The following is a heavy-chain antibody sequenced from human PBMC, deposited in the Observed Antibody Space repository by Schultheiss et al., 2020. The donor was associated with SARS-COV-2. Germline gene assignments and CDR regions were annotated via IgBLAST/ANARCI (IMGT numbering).Heavy chain of an antibody. CDR1: GGSFSGYY. D-gene: IGHD2-8*01. J-gene: IGHJ6*02. CDR3: ARGGRRYCTNGVCLNVYYYYGMDV. Sequence: SETLSLTCAVYGGSFSGYYWSWIRQPPGKGLEWIGEINHSGSTNYNPSLKSRVTISVDTSKNQFSLKLSSVTAADTAVYYCARGGRRYCTNGVCLNVYYYYGMDVWGQGTTVTVSS. V-gene: IGHV4-34*01. CDR2: INHSGST.